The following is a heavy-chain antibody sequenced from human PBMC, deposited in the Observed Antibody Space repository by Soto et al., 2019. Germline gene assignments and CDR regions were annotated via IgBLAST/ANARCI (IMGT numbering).Heavy chain of an antibody. Sequence: SVKVSCKASGGTFSSYAISWVRQAPGQGLEWMGGIIPIFGTANYAQKFQGRVTITADESTSTAYMELSSLRSEDTAVYYCTEATFGASGNYYGMDVWGQGTTVTVSS. V-gene: IGHV1-69*13. CDR1: GGTFSSYA. CDR2: IIPIFGTA. CDR3: TEATFGASGNYYGMDV. D-gene: IGHD3-16*01. J-gene: IGHJ6*02.